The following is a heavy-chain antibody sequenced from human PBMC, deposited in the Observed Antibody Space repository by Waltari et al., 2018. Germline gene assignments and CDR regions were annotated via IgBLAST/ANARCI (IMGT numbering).Heavy chain of an antibody. D-gene: IGHD6-13*01. Sequence: QVHLQQWGAGLLKPSETLSLTCAVSSRSLRDYYWTWIRQSPGKGLEWIGEINYGGATKYKWSLGSRVTISIDTSKNQFSLRLTSVVAADTATYYCAREVLTSTWYNWFDLWGQGTLVTVSS. CDR1: SRSLRDYY. V-gene: IGHV4-34*02. J-gene: IGHJ5*02. CDR2: INYGGAT. CDR3: AREVLTSTWYNWFDL.